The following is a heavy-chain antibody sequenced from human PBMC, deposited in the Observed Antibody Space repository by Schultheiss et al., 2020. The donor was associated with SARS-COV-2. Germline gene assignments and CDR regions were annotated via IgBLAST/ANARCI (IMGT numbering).Heavy chain of an antibody. CDR2: ISAYNGNT. J-gene: IGHJ6*02. Sequence: ASVKVSCKASGYTFTSYGISWVRQAPGQGLEWMGWISAYNGNTNYAQKLQGRVTMTTDTSTSTVYMELSSLRSEDTAVYYCARDRVVVAATLFRYYYYGMDVWGQGTTVTVSS. CDR3: ARDRVVVAATLFRYYYYGMDV. V-gene: IGHV1-18*01. D-gene: IGHD2-15*01. CDR1: GYTFTSYG.